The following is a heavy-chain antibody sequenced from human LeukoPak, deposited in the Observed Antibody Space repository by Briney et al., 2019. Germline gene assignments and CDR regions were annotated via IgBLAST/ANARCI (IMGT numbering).Heavy chain of an antibody. CDR3: ANSASEDYFDY. J-gene: IGHJ4*02. CDR2: IYHDGNT. V-gene: IGHV4-38-2*02. Sequence: SETLSLTCSVSSFSISSVYYWGWIRQPPGKGLEWIGTIYHDGNTFYSPSLKSRLTISVDTSKRQFSLRLSSVTATDTAVYYCANSASEDYFDYWGRGTLVTVSS. CDR1: SFSISSVYY.